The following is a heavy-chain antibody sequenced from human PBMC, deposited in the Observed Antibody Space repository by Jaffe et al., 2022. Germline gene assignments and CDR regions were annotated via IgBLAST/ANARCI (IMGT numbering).Heavy chain of an antibody. Sequence: QVQLQQWGAGLLKPSETLSLTCAVYGGSFSGYYWSWIRQPPGKGLEWIGEINHSGSTNYNPSLKSRVTISVDTSKNQFSLKLSSVTAADTAVYYCASLRAQTAGSSWYRGVRIDYWGQGTLVTVSS. J-gene: IGHJ4*02. CDR3: ASLRAQTAGSSWYRGVRIDY. CDR1: GGSFSGYY. CDR2: INHSGST. D-gene: IGHD6-13*01. V-gene: IGHV4-34*01.